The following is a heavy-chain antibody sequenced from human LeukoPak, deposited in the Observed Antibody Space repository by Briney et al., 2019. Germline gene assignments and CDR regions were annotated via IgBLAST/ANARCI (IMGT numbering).Heavy chain of an antibody. CDR1: GFTFSSYW. V-gene: IGHV3-7*01. CDR3: ARDFMAGTFYYYYMDV. Sequence: GGSLRLSCAASGFTFSSYWMSWVRQAPGKGLEWVADIKQDGSEKYYVDSVKGRFTISRDNAKNSLYLQMNSLRAEDTAVYYCARDFMAGTFYYYYMDVWGKGTTVTVSS. D-gene: IGHD6-19*01. CDR2: IKQDGSEK. J-gene: IGHJ6*03.